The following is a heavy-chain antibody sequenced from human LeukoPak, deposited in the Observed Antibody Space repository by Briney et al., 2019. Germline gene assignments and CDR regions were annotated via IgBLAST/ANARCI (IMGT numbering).Heavy chain of an antibody. CDR3: AKDYYDSSGYYYVVF. CDR2: ISGSGGST. D-gene: IGHD3-22*01. Sequence: GGSLRLPCAASGFTFSSYAMSWVRQAPGKGLEWVSAISGSGGSTYYADSVKGRFTISRDNSKNTLYLQMNSLRAEDTAVYYCAKDYYDSSGYYYVVFWGQGTLVTVSS. V-gene: IGHV3-23*01. J-gene: IGHJ4*02. CDR1: GFTFSSYA.